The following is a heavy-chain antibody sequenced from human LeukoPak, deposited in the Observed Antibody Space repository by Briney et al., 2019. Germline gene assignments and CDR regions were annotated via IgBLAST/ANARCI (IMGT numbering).Heavy chain of an antibody. CDR1: GFSFDDA. CDR2: ISGDGGNT. V-gene: IGHV3-43*02. Sequence: GDLRLSCAASGFSFDDAMHWVRQAPGKPLEWVSVISGDGGNTYFADSVKARFTSSRNNSNNSLYLLMKSLSTEDTALYYCAKDLFSGTVATPYFYYYGMDVWGQGTTVTVSS. CDR3: AKDLFSGTVATPYFYYYGMDV. D-gene: IGHD6-19*01. J-gene: IGHJ6*02.